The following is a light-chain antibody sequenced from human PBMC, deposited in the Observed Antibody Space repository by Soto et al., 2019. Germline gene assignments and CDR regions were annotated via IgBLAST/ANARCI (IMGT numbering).Light chain of an antibody. J-gene: IGKJ2*01. V-gene: IGKV3-20*01. Sequence: EIVLTQSPGSLSLSPGERATLSCRASQSVSSTYLSWYQQQPGPAPRLLIYGASSRATGLPDRFSGSGSVTVFTLTISRLEPEDFAVYYCQRFYITPFPFGQGTKLEIK. CDR3: QRFYITPFP. CDR2: GAS. CDR1: QSVSSTY.